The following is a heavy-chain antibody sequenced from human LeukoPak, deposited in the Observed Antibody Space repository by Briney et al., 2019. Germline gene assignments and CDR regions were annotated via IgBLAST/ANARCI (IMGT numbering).Heavy chain of an antibody. D-gene: IGHD2-15*01. CDR1: GYTFTGYY. Sequence: ASVKVSCKAPGYTFTGYYMHWVRQAPGQGLEWMGRINPNSGGTNYAQKFQGRVTMTRDTSISTAYMELSRLRSDDTAVYYCARTKYCSGGSCYSAVYYFDYWGQGTLVTVSS. V-gene: IGHV1-2*06. J-gene: IGHJ4*02. CDR2: INPNSGGT. CDR3: ARTKYCSGGSCYSAVYYFDY.